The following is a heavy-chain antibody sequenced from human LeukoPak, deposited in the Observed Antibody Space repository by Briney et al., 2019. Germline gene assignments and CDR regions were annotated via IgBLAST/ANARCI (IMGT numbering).Heavy chain of an antibody. CDR3: ASKEDFWSGYNY. J-gene: IGHJ4*02. V-gene: IGHV3-21*01. Sequence: GGSLRLSCAASGFTFSSYSMNWVRQAPAKGLEWVSSISSNSSYIYYADSVKGRFTICRDNAKNSLYLQMNSLRAEDTAVYYCASKEDFWSGYNYWGQGTLVTVSS. CDR2: ISSNSSYI. D-gene: IGHD3-3*01. CDR1: GFTFSSYS.